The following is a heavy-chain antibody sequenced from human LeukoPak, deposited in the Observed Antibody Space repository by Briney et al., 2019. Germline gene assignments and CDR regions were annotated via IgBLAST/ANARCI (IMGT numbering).Heavy chain of an antibody. J-gene: IGHJ4*02. D-gene: IGHD3-22*01. Sequence: GGSLRLSCAASGVTFSKYGFHWVRQAPGKGLEWVSAISGSGGSTYYADSVKGRFTISRDNSKNTLYLQMNSLRAEDTAVYYCAKVEGGYYDSSGYSDYWGQGTLVTVSS. CDR1: GVTFSKYG. CDR3: AKVEGGYYDSSGYSDY. V-gene: IGHV3-23*01. CDR2: ISGSGGST.